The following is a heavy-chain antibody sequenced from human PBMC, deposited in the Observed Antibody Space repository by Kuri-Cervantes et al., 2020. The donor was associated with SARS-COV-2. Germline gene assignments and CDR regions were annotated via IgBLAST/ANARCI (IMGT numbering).Heavy chain of an antibody. CDR1: GGSISSYY. D-gene: IGHD6-19*01. J-gene: IGHJ3*02. CDR2: IYTSGST. Sequence: GSLRLSCTVSGGSISSYYWSWIRQPAGKGLEWIGRIYTSGSTNYNPSLKSRVTMSVDTSKNQLSLKLSSGTAADTAVYYCARERYSSGSAFDIWGQGTMVTVSS. CDR3: ARERYSSGSAFDI. V-gene: IGHV4-4*07.